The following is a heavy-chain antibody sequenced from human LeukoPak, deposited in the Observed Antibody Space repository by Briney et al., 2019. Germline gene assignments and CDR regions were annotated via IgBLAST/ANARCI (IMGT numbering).Heavy chain of an antibody. D-gene: IGHD6-19*01. CDR1: GYSFTSYW. V-gene: IGHV5-51*01. Sequence: GESLKISCKGSGYSFTSYWIGWVRQMPGKGLEWMGIIYPGDSDTRYSPSFQGQVTISADKSISTAYLQWSSLKASDTAMYYCARLRTIAVAGHGIYAFDIWGQGTMVTVSS. CDR3: ARLRTIAVAGHGIYAFDI. J-gene: IGHJ3*02. CDR2: IYPGDSDT.